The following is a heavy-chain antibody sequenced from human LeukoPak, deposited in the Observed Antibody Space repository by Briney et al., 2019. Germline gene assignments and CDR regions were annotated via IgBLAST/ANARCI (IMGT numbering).Heavy chain of an antibody. D-gene: IGHD1-26*01. Sequence: GGSLRLSCAASGFTFSSYSINWVRQAPGKGLEWVSSISSTSSYIYYADSVKGRFTISRDNAKNSLYLQMNSLRAEDTAVYYCARSPPQFPGIYLYYFDYWGQGTLVTVSS. CDR3: ARSPPQFPGIYLYYFDY. J-gene: IGHJ4*02. CDR1: GFTFSSYS. V-gene: IGHV3-21*01. CDR2: ISSTSSYI.